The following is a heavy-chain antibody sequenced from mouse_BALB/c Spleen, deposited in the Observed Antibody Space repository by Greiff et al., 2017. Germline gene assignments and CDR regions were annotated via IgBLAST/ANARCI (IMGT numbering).Heavy chain of an antibody. V-gene: IGHV1S56*01. CDR1: GYTFTSYY. J-gene: IGHJ2*01. D-gene: IGHD2-4*01. CDR3: ARGGPYYDHDY. Sequence: QVQLQQSGPELVKPGASVRISCKASGYTFTSYYIHWVKQRPGQGLEWIGWIYPGNVNTKYNEKFKGKATLTADKSSSTDYMQLSSLTSEDSAVYFCARGGPYYDHDYWGQGTTLTVSS. CDR2: IYPGNVNT.